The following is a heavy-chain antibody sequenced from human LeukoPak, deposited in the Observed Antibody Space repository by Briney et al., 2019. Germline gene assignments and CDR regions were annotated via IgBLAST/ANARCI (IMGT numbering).Heavy chain of an antibody. CDR3: AKDSNPPREPDYYYYYGMDV. V-gene: IGHV3-30*18. J-gene: IGHJ6*04. D-gene: IGHD1-26*01. CDR2: ISYDGSNK. Sequence: GGSLRLSCAASGFTFSSYGMHWVRQAPGKGLEWVAVISYDGSNKYYADSVKGRFTISRDNSKNTLYLQMNSLRAEDTAVYYCAKDSNPPREPDYYYYYGMDVWGKGTTVTVSS. CDR1: GFTFSSYG.